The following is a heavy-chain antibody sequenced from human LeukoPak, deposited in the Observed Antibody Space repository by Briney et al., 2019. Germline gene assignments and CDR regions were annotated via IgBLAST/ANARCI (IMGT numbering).Heavy chain of an antibody. CDR2: ISGSGGST. CDR1: GFTFSSYA. V-gene: IGHV3-23*01. Sequence: GGSLRLSCAASGFTFSSYAMSWVRQAPGKGLEWVSAISGSGGSTYYADSVKGRFTISRDNAKNSLYLQMNSLRAEDTAVYYCARLRWFGDDPSASFDYWGQGTLATVSS. D-gene: IGHD3-10*01. J-gene: IGHJ4*02. CDR3: ARLRWFGDDPSASFDY.